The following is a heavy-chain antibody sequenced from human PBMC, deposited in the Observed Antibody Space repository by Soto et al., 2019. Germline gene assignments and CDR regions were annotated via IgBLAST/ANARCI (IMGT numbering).Heavy chain of an antibody. D-gene: IGHD6-19*01. CDR2: IASGGST. CDR3: ARLAFSGGFYWFDP. CDR1: GGSISSSY. J-gene: IGHJ5*02. Sequence: TSETLSLTCTVSGGSISSSYLTWIRQPPGKGLEWIGYIASGGSTNYNPSLNSRVTISVDTPKSQLSLKLSSVTAADTAMYYCARLAFSGGFYWFDPWGQGTLVTVSS. V-gene: IGHV4-59*08.